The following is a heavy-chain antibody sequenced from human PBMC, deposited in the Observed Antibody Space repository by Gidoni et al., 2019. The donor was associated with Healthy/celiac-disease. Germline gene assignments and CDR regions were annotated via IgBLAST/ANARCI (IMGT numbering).Heavy chain of an antibody. V-gene: IGHV3-21*01. CDR1: VFTFSSYS. CDR2: ISSSSSYI. D-gene: IGHD6-13*01. J-gene: IGHJ4*02. CDR3: ARDSFPEGSSIK. Sequence: EVQLVESGGGLVKPGWSLRLSCAASVFTFSSYSMNWVRQAPGKGLEWVSSISSSSSYIYYADSVKGRFTIYRDNAKNSMYLKMNSLRAEDTAVYYCARDSFPEGSSIKWGQGTLVTVSS.